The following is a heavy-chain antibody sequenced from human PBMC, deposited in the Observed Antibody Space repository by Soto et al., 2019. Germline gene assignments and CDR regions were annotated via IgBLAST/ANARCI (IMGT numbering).Heavy chain of an antibody. Sequence: EVQLLESGGGLVQPGGSLTLSCAASGFTFSSYAMTSVRQPTGKGLERDSGISGGGGVSTYYADSVKGRFTISRDNSMNTQYLPMNRLRAEDTAVYYSAKDAISRVRGVNHWVEPWGQGPLVTVSS. V-gene: IGHV3-23*01. CDR1: GFTFSSYA. J-gene: IGHJ5*02. CDR2: ISGGGGVST. D-gene: IGHD3-10*01. CDR3: AKDAISRVRGVNHWVEP.